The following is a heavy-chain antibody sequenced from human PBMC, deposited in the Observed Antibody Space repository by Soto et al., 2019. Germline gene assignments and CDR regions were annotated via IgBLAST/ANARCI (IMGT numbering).Heavy chain of an antibody. J-gene: IGHJ5*02. CDR3: ARVLRGVVNWFDH. CDR2: IATYNSNK. Sequence: XSVKVSCKTSGDTFTNFGLSWVRQAPGQGLEWMGWIATYNSNKNYAQKFQGRLTLTTDTSTSTGYMELKSLEYDDTAVYYCARVLRGVVNWFDHWGQGTLVTVSS. D-gene: IGHD3-10*01. CDR1: GDTFTNFG. V-gene: IGHV1-18*01.